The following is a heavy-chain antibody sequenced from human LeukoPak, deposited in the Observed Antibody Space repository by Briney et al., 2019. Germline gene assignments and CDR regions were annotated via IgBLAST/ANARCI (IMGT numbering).Heavy chain of an antibody. CDR3: ARDNWGFDY. D-gene: IGHD7-27*01. J-gene: IGHJ4*02. V-gene: IGHV3-64*04. CDR1: GFSFSSHA. Sequence: GGSLRLSCSASGFSFSSHAMHWVRQAPGRGLEYVSVISSNGGSTYYADSVRGRFTISRDNAKNTLYLQMNSLRAEDTAVYYCARDNWGFDYWGQGTLVTVSS. CDR2: ISSNGGST.